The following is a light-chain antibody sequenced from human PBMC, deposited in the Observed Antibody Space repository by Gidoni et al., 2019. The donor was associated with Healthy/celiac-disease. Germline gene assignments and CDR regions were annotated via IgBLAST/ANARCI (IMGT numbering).Light chain of an antibody. V-gene: IGKV1-39*01. Sequence: DIQMTQSPSSLSASVGDRVTITCRASQGISSYLNWYQQKPGKAPKLLIYAASSLQSGVPSRFSGSGSGTDFTLTISSLQPEDFATYYCQQSYSTPGTFGQXTKVEIK. CDR2: AAS. CDR1: QGISSY. J-gene: IGKJ1*01. CDR3: QQSYSTPGT.